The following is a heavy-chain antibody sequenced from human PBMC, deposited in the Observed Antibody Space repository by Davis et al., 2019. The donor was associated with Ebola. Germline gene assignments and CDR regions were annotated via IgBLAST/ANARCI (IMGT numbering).Heavy chain of an antibody. CDR2: IRSKANSYAT. D-gene: IGHD1-14*01. CDR3: TSAQPDY. V-gene: IGHV3-73*01. J-gene: IGHJ4*02. CDR1: GFTFSGSA. Sequence: GESLKISCAASGFTFSGSAMHWVRQASGKGLEWVGRIRSKANSYATAYAASVKGRFTISRDDSKNMAYLQMNSLKTEDTAVYYCTSAQPDYWGQGTLVTVSS.